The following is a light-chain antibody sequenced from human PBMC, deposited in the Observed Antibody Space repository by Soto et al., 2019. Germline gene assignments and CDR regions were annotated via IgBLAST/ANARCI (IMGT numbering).Light chain of an antibody. J-gene: IGLJ3*02. CDR2: LEGSGSY. CDR3: ETWDSNTRV. V-gene: IGLV4-60*03. CDR1: SGHSSYI. Sequence: QLVLTQSSSASASLGSSVKLTCTLSSGHSSYIIAWHRRQPGKAPRYLMKLEGSGSYNKGSGVPDRFSGSSSGADRYLTISNLQSEDEADYYCETWDSNTRVFGGGTKLTVL.